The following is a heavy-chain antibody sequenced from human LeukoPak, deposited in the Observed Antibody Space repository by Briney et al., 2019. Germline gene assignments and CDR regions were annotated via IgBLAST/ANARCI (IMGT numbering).Heavy chain of an antibody. V-gene: IGHV1-69*01. Sequence: SVKVSCKASGGTFSSYAISWVRQAPGQGLEWMGGIIPIFGTANYAQKFQGRVTITADESTSTAYMELSSLRSDDTAVYYCARGDKKENLSGPSGYFDPWGQGSLVTVSS. D-gene: IGHD3-10*01. CDR3: ARGDKKENLSGPSGYFDP. CDR1: GGTFSSYA. CDR2: IIPIFGTA. J-gene: IGHJ5*02.